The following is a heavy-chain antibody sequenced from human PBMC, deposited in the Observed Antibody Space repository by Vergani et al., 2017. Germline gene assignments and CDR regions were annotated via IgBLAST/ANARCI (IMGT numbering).Heavy chain of an antibody. D-gene: IGHD4-17*01. J-gene: IGHJ4*02. V-gene: IGHV4-4*03. CDR2: IYHIGTT. Sequence: QMQLQESGPGLVKPPGTLSLTCAVSGGSVSSSSWWSWVRQPPGKGVEWIGEIYHIGTTNFNPSLKSRVTMSIDKSKNQFSLKLNSVTAADTAVYYCTRGYGDYGADWGQGILVTVSS. CDR3: TRGYGDYGAD. CDR1: GGSVSSSSW.